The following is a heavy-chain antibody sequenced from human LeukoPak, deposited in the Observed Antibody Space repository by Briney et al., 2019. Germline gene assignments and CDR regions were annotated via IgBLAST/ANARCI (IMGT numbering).Heavy chain of an antibody. CDR1: GFTFSSYS. J-gene: IGHJ3*02. D-gene: IGHD3-22*01. Sequence: GGSLRLSCAASGFTFSSYSMNWVRQAPGKGLEWVSSISSSSSYIYYADSVKGRFTISRDNAKNSLYLQMNSLGAEDTAVYYCARDYCDSSGYYPNGAFDIWGQGTMVTVSS. CDR2: ISSSSSYI. CDR3: ARDYCDSSGYYPNGAFDI. V-gene: IGHV3-21*01.